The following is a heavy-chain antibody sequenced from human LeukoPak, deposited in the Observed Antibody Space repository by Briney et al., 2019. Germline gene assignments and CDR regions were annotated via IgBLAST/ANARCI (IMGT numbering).Heavy chain of an antibody. D-gene: IGHD3-22*01. CDR2: IYSGGRT. CDR3: ARESNSGYYLSY. CDR1: GFTVSSNY. V-gene: IGHV3-66*01. J-gene: IGHJ4*02. Sequence: GGSLRLSCADSGFTVSSNYMSWVRQAPGKGLEWVSVIYSGGRTYYADSVKGRFTISRDNSKNTLYLQMNSLRAEDTAVYYCARESNSGYYLSYWGQGTLVTVSS.